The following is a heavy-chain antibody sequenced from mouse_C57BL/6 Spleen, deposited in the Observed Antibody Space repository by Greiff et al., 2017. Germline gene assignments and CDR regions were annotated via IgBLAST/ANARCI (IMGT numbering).Heavy chain of an antibody. CDR2: INPNNGGT. CDR3: ARQRAVVGYFDV. Sequence: VQLQQSGPELVKPGASVKIPCKASGYTFTDYNMDWVKQSHGKSLEWIGDINPNNGGTIYNQKFKGKATLTVDKSSSTAYMELRSLTSEDTAVYYCARQRAVVGYFDVWGTGTTVTVSS. CDR1: GYTFTDYN. D-gene: IGHD1-1*01. V-gene: IGHV1-18*01. J-gene: IGHJ1*03.